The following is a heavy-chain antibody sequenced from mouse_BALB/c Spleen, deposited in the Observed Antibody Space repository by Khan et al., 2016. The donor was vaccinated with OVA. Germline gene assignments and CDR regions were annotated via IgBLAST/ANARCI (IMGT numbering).Heavy chain of an antibody. D-gene: IGHD1-3*01. CDR2: IWAGGGT. V-gene: IGHV2-9*02. CDR1: GFSLTSYG. CDR3: ARREDI. Sequence: QVQLQQSGPGLVAPSQSLSITCTVSGFSLTSYGVHWVRQPPGKGLEWLGVIWAGGGTNYNSALMSSLCISKDNSKSKVFLKMNSLQTDDTTMYYCARREDIWGQGTTLTVSS. J-gene: IGHJ2*01.